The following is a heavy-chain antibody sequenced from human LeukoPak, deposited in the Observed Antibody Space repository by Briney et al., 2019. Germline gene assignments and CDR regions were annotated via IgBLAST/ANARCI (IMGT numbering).Heavy chain of an antibody. CDR1: GFTFSSYA. V-gene: IGHV3-30*04. CDR3: VRGAYSSSWLNFDY. J-gene: IGHJ4*02. Sequence: GGSLRLSCAASGFTFSSYAMHWVRQAPGKGLDWVALIPYDGSNKYYADSVKGRFTVSRDNSKNTLYLQMNSLRAEDTAVYYCVRGAYSSSWLNFDYWGQGTLVTVSS. D-gene: IGHD6-13*01. CDR2: IPYDGSNK.